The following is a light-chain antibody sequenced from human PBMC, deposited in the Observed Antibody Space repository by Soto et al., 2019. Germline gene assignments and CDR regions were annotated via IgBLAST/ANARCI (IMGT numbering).Light chain of an antibody. V-gene: IGKV1-9*01. CDR3: QQLNSYPPP. CDR1: QGISSY. Sequence: IQLTQSPSSLSASVGDRVTITCRASQGISSYLAWYQQKPGKAPKLLIYAASTLQSGVPSRFSDSGSGTDFTLTISSLQPEDFATYYCQQLNSYPPPFGQGTRLEIK. CDR2: AAS. J-gene: IGKJ5*01.